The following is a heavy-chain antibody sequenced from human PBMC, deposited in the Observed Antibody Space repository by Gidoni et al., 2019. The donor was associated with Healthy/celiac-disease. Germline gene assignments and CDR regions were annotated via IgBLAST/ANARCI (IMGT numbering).Heavy chain of an antibody. CDR3: ARSIKGYCSSTSCQGGVWFDP. J-gene: IGHJ5*02. CDR1: GGSISSYS. Sequence: QVQLQESGPGLVKPSETLSLTCPVSGGSISSYSWSWIRQPPGKGLEWIGYIYYSGSTNYNPSLKSRVTISVDTSKNQFSLKLSSVTAADTAVYYCARSIKGYCSSTSCQGGVWFDPWGQGTLVTVSS. D-gene: IGHD2-2*01. V-gene: IGHV4-59*08. CDR2: IYYSGST.